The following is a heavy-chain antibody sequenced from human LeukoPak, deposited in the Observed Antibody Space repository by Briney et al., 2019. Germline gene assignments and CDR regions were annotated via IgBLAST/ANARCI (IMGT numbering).Heavy chain of an antibody. CDR2: INHSGST. Sequence: SETLSLTCAVYGGSFSGYYWSWIRQPPGKGLEWIGEINHSGSTNYNPSLKSRVTISVDTSKNQFSLKLSSVTAADTAVYYCARQRTVLRFQPHAFDTWGQGTMVTVSS. V-gene: IGHV4-34*01. D-gene: IGHD3-3*01. CDR3: ARQRTVLRFQPHAFDT. J-gene: IGHJ3*02. CDR1: GGSFSGYY.